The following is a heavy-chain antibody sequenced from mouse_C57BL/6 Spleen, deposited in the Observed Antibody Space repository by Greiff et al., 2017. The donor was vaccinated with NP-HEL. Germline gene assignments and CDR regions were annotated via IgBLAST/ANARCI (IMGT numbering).Heavy chain of an antibody. Sequence: QVQLQQPGAELVKPGASVKLSCKASGYTFTSYWMHWVKQRPGQGLEWIGMIHPNSGSTNYNEKFKSKATMTVDKSSSTAYMQLSSLTSEDSAVYYCARSTYNSNYWAMDYWGQGTSVTVSS. CDR2: IHPNSGST. CDR1: GYTFTSYW. J-gene: IGHJ4*01. D-gene: IGHD2-5*01. CDR3: ARSTYNSNYWAMDY. V-gene: IGHV1-64*01.